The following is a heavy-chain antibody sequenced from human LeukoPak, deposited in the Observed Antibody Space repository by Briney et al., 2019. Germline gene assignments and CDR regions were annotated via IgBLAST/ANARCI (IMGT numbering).Heavy chain of an antibody. D-gene: IGHD3-10*02. CDR3: SRQVDSVRDY. Sequence: GGSLRLSCAASGFTFSGSHMHWVRQASGKGLEWVGHIRSKADNYATAYGASVTGRFTISRDDSKNMAYLQMDSLKTEDTAIYYCSRQVDSVRDYWGRGILVTVSS. V-gene: IGHV3-73*01. CDR1: GFTFSGSH. CDR2: IRSKADNYAT. J-gene: IGHJ4*02.